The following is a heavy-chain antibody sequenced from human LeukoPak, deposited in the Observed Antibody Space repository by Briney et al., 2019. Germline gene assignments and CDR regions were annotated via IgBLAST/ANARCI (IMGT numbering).Heavy chain of an antibody. D-gene: IGHD1-26*01. Sequence: GGSLEISGQGSGSIFTSYWIGWVRQLPGKGLEGMGIIYPGDSDTRYSPSFQGQVTISADKSISTAYLQWSSLKASDTAMYYCARPLRPGSYSRHDAFDIWGQGTMVTVSS. CDR2: IYPGDSDT. J-gene: IGHJ3*02. CDR1: GSIFTSYW. V-gene: IGHV5-51*01. CDR3: ARPLRPGSYSRHDAFDI.